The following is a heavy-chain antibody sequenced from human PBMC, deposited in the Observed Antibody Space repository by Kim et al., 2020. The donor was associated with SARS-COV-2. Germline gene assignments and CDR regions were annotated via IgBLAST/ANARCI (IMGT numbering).Heavy chain of an antibody. CDR1: GFTFSDYY. CDR3: ARDRRLRGSLLAWRDYYYGMDV. J-gene: IGHJ6*02. V-gene: IGHV3-11*01. D-gene: IGHD4-17*01. Sequence: GGSLRLSCAASGFTFSDYYMSWIRQAPGKGLEWVSYISSSGSTIYYADSVKGRFTISRDNAKNSLYLQMNSLRAEDTAVYYCARDRRLRGSLLAWRDYYYGMDVWGQGTTVTVSS. CDR2: ISSSGSTI.